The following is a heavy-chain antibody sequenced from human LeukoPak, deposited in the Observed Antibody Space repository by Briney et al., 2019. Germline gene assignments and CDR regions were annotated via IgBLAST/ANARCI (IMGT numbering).Heavy chain of an antibody. CDR3: ARDRISINALDM. D-gene: IGHD1-14*01. V-gene: IGHV4-59*01. Sequence: SETLSLTCTVSGGSISSYYWSWIRQPAGKGLEWIGYISHIGSTNYNPSLKSRLTISVDTSKNQFSLKLTSVTAADTAVYYCARDRISINALDMWGQGTMVTVSS. CDR2: ISHIGST. J-gene: IGHJ3*02. CDR1: GGSISSYY.